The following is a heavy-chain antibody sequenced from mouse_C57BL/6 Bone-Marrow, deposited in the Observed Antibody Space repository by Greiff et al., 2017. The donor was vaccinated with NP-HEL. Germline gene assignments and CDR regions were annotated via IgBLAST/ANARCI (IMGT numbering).Heavy chain of an antibody. J-gene: IGHJ3*01. D-gene: IGHD2-5*01. CDR1: GYTFTSYW. Sequence: QVQLQQPGAELVMPGASVKLSCKASGYTFTSYWMHWVKQRPGQGLEWIGEIDPSDSYTNYNQKFKGKSTLTVDKSSSTAYMQLSSLTSEDSAVYYYARKEYDSNYVWFACWGQGTLVTVSA. V-gene: IGHV1-69*01. CDR3: ARKEYDSNYVWFAC. CDR2: IDPSDSYT.